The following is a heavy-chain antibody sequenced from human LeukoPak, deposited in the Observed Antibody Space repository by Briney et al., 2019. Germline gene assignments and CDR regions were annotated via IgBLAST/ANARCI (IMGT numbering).Heavy chain of an antibody. CDR3: ARRAYSTAYWKHFDS. D-gene: IGHD1-1*01. Sequence: SETLSLTCTVSGGSLSSSTDYWGWIRQAPGKGLEWIGSIYYHENTYYNSSLKSRVTISVDTSKNQFSLKLNSVTAADTAVYFCARRAYSTAYWKHFDSWGQGTLVTVSS. V-gene: IGHV4-39*01. CDR1: GGSLSSSTDY. CDR2: IYYHENT. J-gene: IGHJ4*02.